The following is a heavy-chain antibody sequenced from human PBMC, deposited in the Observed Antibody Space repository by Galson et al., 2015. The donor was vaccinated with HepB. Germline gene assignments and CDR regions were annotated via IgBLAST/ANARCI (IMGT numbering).Heavy chain of an antibody. D-gene: IGHD3-3*01. Sequence: SETLSLTCAVFGGSFSAYHWTWIRQPPGKGLEWIGEITQSGSTHSNPSLKSRVTISVDTSKNQFSLEVRSVTAADTAVYYCARGKGRQVLLDYHYYGMDVWGQGTTVSVSS. CDR3: ARGKGRQVLLDYHYYGMDV. CDR2: ITQSGST. CDR1: GGSFSAYH. J-gene: IGHJ6*01. V-gene: IGHV4-34*01.